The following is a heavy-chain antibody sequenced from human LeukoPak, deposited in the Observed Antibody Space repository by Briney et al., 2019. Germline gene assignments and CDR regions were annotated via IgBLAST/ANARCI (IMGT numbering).Heavy chain of an antibody. CDR1: GGSISSYY. CDR3: AKGHYYGSGSLDY. CDR2: IYYSGST. J-gene: IGHJ4*02. V-gene: IGHV4-59*01. Sequence: PSEILSLTCTVSGGSISSYYWSWIRQPPGKGLEWIGYIYYSGSTNYNPSLKSRVTISVDTSKNQFSLKLSSVTAADTAVYYCAKGHYYGSGSLDYWGQGTLVTVSS. D-gene: IGHD3-10*01.